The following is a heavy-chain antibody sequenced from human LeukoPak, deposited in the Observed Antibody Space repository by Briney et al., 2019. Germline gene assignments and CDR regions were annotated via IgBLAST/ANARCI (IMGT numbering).Heavy chain of an antibody. J-gene: IGHJ4*02. V-gene: IGHV3-11*01. CDR2: ISSSGSTI. D-gene: IGHD1-26*01. CDR3: ARETEWELDY. CDR1: GFTFSDYY. Sequence: GGYLRLSCAASGFTFSDYYMSWIHQAPGKGLEGVSYISSSGSTIYYADSVKGRFTISRDNAKNSLYLQMNSLRAEDTAVYYCARETEWELDYWGQGTLVTVSS.